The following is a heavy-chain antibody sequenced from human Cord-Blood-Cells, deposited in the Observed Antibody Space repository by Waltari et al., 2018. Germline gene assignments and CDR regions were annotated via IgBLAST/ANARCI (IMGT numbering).Heavy chain of an antibody. CDR2: IIPIFGTA. CDR1: GGTFSSYA. Sequence: GSSVKVSCKASGGTFSSYAISWVRQAPGQGLEWMGGIIPIFGTANYAQKIQGRVTITADESTSTAYMELSSLRSEDTAVYYCARDNHRGNYYYYYYMDVWGKGTTVTVSS. V-gene: IGHV1-69*01. D-gene: IGHD2-15*01. J-gene: IGHJ6*03. CDR3: ARDNHRGNYYYYYYMDV.